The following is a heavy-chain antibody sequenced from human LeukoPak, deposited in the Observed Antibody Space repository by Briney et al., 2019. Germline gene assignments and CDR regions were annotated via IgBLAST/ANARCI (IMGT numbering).Heavy chain of an antibody. CDR2: IYYSGST. CDR3: ARVRTPYGTFDY. J-gene: IGHJ4*02. D-gene: IGHD4-17*01. CDR1: GGSISSSSYY. Sequence: TSETLSLTCTVSGGSISSSSYYWGWIRQPPGKGLEWIGSIYYSGSTYYNPSLKSRVTISVDASKNQFSLKLGSVTAADTAVYYCARVRTPYGTFDYWGQGTLVTVSS. V-gene: IGHV4-39*07.